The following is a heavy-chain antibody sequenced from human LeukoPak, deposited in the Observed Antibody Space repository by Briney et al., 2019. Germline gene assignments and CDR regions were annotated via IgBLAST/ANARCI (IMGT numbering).Heavy chain of an antibody. CDR3: ARDPPRSYCGGDCRSYYFDY. CDR1: GFTFSDNY. Sequence: GGSLRLSCAASGFTFSDNYMSWIRQAPGKGLEWVSYISSYSSYTNYADSVKGRFTISRDNAKNSLYLQMNSLRAEDTAVYYCARDPPRSYCGGDCRSYYFDYWGQGTLVTVSS. CDR2: ISSYSSYT. D-gene: IGHD2-21*02. J-gene: IGHJ4*02. V-gene: IGHV3-11*05.